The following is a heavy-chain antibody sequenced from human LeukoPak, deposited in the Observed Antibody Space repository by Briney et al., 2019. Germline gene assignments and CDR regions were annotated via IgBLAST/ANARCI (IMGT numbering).Heavy chain of an antibody. CDR3: ARGKEDYGDYVPFDY. Sequence: GGSLRLSCAASGFTFSSYAMSWVRQAPGKGLEWVSAISGSGGSTYYADSVKGRFTISRDNAKNSLYLQMNSLRAEDTAVYYCARGKEDYGDYVPFDYWGQGTLVTVSS. CDR1: GFTFSSYA. D-gene: IGHD4-17*01. V-gene: IGHV3-23*01. J-gene: IGHJ4*02. CDR2: ISGSGGST.